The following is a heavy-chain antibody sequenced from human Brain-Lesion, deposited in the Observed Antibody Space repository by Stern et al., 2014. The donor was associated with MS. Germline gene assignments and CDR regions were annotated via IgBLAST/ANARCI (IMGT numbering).Heavy chain of an antibody. D-gene: IGHD5-18*01. CDR2: VYYSGNT. CDR3: ARHQLGYGYAYLRY. V-gene: IGHV4-39*01. Sequence: KESGPGLVKPSDTLSLTCSVSGDSLSSSTFYWGWIRQPPGKGPEWIGSVYYSGNTYYHPSLKSRVTISVDTSKNPFSLRLTSVTAADTAVYYCARHQLGYGYAYLRYWGQGTLVTVSS. CDR1: GDSLSSSTFY. J-gene: IGHJ4*02.